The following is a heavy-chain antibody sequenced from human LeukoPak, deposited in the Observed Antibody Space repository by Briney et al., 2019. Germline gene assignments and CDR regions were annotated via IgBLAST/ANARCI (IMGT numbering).Heavy chain of an antibody. V-gene: IGHV1-69*13. D-gene: IGHD6-19*01. CDR3: ARDGYSSGWYYMDV. CDR2: IIPIFGTA. CDR1: GGTFSSYA. J-gene: IGHJ6*03. Sequence: ASVKVPCKASGGTFSSYAISWVRQAPGQGLEWMGGIIPIFGTANYAQKFQGRVTITADESTSTAYMELSSLRSEDTAVYYCARDGYSSGWYYMDVWGKGTTVTISS.